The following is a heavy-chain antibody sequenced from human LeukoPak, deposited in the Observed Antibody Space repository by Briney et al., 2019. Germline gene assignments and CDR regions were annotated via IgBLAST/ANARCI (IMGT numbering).Heavy chain of an antibody. V-gene: IGHV4-30-4*01. Sequence: PSETLSLTCTVSGGSISSGDYYWSWIRQPPGKRLEWIGYIYYSGSTYYNPSLKSRVTISVDTSKNQFSLKLSSVTAADTAVYYCARVVPAASNWFDPWGQGTLVTVSS. D-gene: IGHD2-2*01. J-gene: IGHJ5*02. CDR1: GGSISSGDYY. CDR3: ARVVPAASNWFDP. CDR2: IYYSGST.